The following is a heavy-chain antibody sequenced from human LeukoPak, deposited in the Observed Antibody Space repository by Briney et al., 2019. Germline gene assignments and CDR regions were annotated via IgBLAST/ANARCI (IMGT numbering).Heavy chain of an antibody. CDR1: GGSISSYY. J-gene: IGHJ4*02. V-gene: IGHV4-59*01. CDR3: ARVSIAVAGLDY. CDR2: IYYSGRT. Sequence: SETLSLTCTVAGGSISSYYWSWIRQPPGKGLEWIGYIYYSGRTNYNPSLKSRVTISVDTSKNQFSLKLSSVTAADTAVYYCARVSIAVAGLDYWGQGTLVTVSS. D-gene: IGHD6-19*01.